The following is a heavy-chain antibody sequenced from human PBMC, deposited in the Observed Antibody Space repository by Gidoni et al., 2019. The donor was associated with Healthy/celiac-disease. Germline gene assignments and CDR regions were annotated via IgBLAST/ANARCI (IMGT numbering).Heavy chain of an antibody. CDR2: ISYDGSNK. J-gene: IGHJ6*03. Sequence: QVQLVESGGGVVQPGRSLRLSCAASGFTFSSYGMHWVRQAPGKGLEWVAVISYDGSNKYYADSVKGRFTISRDNSKNTLYPQMNSLRAEDTAVYYCAKDRGDIVVVVAATAFYMDVWGKGTTVTVSS. CDR3: AKDRGDIVVVVAATAFYMDV. D-gene: IGHD2-15*01. CDR1: GFTFSSYG. V-gene: IGHV3-30*18.